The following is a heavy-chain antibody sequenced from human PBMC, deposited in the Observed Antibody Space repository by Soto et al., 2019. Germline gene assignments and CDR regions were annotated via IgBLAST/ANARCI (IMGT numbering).Heavy chain of an antibody. V-gene: IGHV4-31*03. CDR2: IYYSGST. J-gene: IGHJ5*02. D-gene: IGHD5-12*01. CDR3: ASRYSGYDGYKWFDP. Sequence: PSETLSLTCTVSGGSISSGGYYWSWIRQHPGKGLEWIGYIYYSGSTYYNPSLKSRVTISVDTSKNQFSLKLSSVTAADTAVYYCASRYSGYDGYKWFDPWGQGTLVTVSS. CDR1: GGSISSGGYY.